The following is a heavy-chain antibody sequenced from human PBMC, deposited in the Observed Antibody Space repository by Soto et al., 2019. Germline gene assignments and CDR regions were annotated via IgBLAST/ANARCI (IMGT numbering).Heavy chain of an antibody. V-gene: IGHV6-1*01. CDR3: ATEFPYYVSSDSYLDY. Sequence: SQTLSLTCAISGDSVSGNIAAWNWIRQSRSSGLEWLGRTYYRSRWYNDYAVSAKSRITDTPDTSKNQFSLHLNSVTPEDTTVYYCATEFPYYVSSDSYLDYWGQGALVTVSS. D-gene: IGHD3-16*01. CDR1: GDSVSGNIAA. CDR2: TYYRSRWYN. J-gene: IGHJ4*02.